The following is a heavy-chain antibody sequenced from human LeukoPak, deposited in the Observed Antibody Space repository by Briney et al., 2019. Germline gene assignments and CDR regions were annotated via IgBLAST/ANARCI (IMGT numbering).Heavy chain of an antibody. J-gene: IGHJ4*02. V-gene: IGHV4-59*01. CDR3: ASSPWFGELYGLSY. D-gene: IGHD3-10*01. Sequence: SETLSLTCTVSGGSISSYYWSWIRQPPGKGLEWIGYIYYSGSTNYNPSLKSRVTISVETSKNQFSLKLSSVTAADTAVYYCASSPWFGELYGLSYWGQGTLVTVSS. CDR1: GGSISSYY. CDR2: IYYSGST.